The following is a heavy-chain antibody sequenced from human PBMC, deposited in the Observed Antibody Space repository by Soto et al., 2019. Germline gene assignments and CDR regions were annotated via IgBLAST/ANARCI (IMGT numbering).Heavy chain of an antibody. Sequence: EVQLVESGGGLVKPGGSLRLSCAASGFTFSSYSMNWVRQAPGKGLEWVSSISSSSSYIYYADSVKGRFTISRDNAKNSLYLQMNSLRAEDTAVYYCARDLDADSSGYEIYYYYGMDVWGQGTTVTVSS. D-gene: IGHD3-22*01. V-gene: IGHV3-21*01. CDR1: GFTFSSYS. J-gene: IGHJ6*02. CDR3: ARDLDADSSGYEIYYYYGMDV. CDR2: ISSSSSYI.